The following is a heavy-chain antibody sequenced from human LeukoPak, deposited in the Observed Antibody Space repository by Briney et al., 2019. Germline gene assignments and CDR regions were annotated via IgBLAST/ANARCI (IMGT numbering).Heavy chain of an antibody. CDR1: GFTFSSYL. J-gene: IGHJ3*02. CDR3: ARFYCSGGSCYSFSDAFDI. D-gene: IGHD2-15*01. Sequence: PGGSLRLSCAASGFTFSSYLMSWVRQAPGKGLEWVANIKQDGSEKYYVDSVKGRFTISRDNAKNSLYLQMNSLRAEDTARYYCARFYCSGGSCYSFSDAFDIWGQGTMVTVSS. V-gene: IGHV3-7*01. CDR2: IKQDGSEK.